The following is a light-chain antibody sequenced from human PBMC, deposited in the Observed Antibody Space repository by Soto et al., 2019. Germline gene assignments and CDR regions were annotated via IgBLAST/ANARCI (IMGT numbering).Light chain of an antibody. CDR3: GVYDVSLRTYV. Sequence: QAVVTQSPSVSAAPGQKVTISCSGRHSNIGTRYVSWYQQFPGTAPKLLIYDGDKRPSGIPDRFSGSKSGTSATLGITGVQTGDEADYYCGVYDVSLRTYVFGIATKLTVL. CDR1: HSNIGTRY. J-gene: IGLJ1*01. V-gene: IGLV1-51*01. CDR2: DGD.